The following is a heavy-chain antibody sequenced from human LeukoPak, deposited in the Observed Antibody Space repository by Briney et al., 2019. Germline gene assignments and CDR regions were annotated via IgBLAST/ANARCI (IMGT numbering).Heavy chain of an antibody. CDR3: AGGLGD. V-gene: IGHV3-21*06. Sequence: GGSLRLSCAASGFTFSSYAMSLVRQAPGKGLEWVSSISSSSSYTYYADSVKGRFTISRDNAKNSLYLQMNSLRVEDTAVYYCAGGLGDWGQGTLVTVSS. CDR2: ISSSSSYT. CDR1: GFTFSSYA. D-gene: IGHD3-10*01. J-gene: IGHJ4*02.